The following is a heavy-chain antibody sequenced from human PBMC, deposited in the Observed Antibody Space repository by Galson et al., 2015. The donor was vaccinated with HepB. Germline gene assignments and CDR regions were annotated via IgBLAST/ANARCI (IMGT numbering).Heavy chain of an antibody. Sequence: SLRLSCAASGFTFSRYSMNWVRQAPGKGLEWVSSISSSTSFIYYADSVKGRFTISRDNAKNSLFLQMNSLRAEDTAVYYCAGGYSSSWYSGLGYWGQGTLVTVSS. CDR1: GFTFSRYS. CDR3: AGGYSSSWYSGLGY. J-gene: IGHJ4*02. CDR2: ISSSTSFI. V-gene: IGHV3-21*04. D-gene: IGHD6-13*01.